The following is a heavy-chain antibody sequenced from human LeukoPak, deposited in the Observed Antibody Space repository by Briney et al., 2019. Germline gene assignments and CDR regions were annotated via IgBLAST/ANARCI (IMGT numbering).Heavy chain of an antibody. Sequence: ASVKVSCKASGYTFTSYDINWVRQATGQGLEWMGWMNPNSGNTGYAQKFQGRVTMTRNTSISTAYMELSSLRSEDTAVYYCAREVVVPAMGYYYGMDVWGQGPRSPSP. CDR3: AREVVVPAMGYYYGMDV. D-gene: IGHD2-2*01. CDR2: MNPNSGNT. J-gene: IGHJ6*02. V-gene: IGHV1-8*01. CDR1: GYTFTSYD.